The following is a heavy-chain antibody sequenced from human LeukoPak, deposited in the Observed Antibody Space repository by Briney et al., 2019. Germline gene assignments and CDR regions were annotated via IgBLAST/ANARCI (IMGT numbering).Heavy chain of an antibody. D-gene: IGHD3-10*01. J-gene: IGHJ4*02. CDR2: INPNSGGT. CDR3: ATSFLGEGDFDY. Sequence: ASVKVSCKASGYTFTGYYMHWVRQAPGQGLEWMGWINPNSGGTNYAQKFQGRVTMTEDTSTDTAYMELSSLRSEDTAVYYCATSFLGEGDFDYWGQGTLVTVSS. CDR1: GYTFTGYY. V-gene: IGHV1-2*02.